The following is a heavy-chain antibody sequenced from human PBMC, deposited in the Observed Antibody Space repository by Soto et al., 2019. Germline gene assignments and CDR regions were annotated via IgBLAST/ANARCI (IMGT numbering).Heavy chain of an antibody. J-gene: IGHJ6*02. CDR1: GGSISSSSYY. V-gene: IGHV4-61*01. D-gene: IGHD5-12*01. CDR3: ARDRGDGYKIYYYYGMDV. Sequence: SETLSLTCTVSGGSISSSSYYWSRIRQPPGKGLEWIGYIYYSGSTNYNPSLKSRVTISVDTSKNQFSLKLSSVTAADTAVYYCARDRGDGYKIYYYYGMDVWGQGTTVTVS. CDR2: IYYSGST.